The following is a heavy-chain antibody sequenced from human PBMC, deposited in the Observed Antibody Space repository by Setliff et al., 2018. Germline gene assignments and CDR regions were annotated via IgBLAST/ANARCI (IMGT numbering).Heavy chain of an antibody. CDR1: GSSFTDFW. J-gene: IGHJ5*02. CDR3: ARQKSTGSGNNWFDP. CDR2: IYAGDSDT. D-gene: IGHD3-10*01. V-gene: IGHV5-51*01. Sequence: ESLKISCKGSGSSFTDFWIGWVRQMPGKGLEWMGLIYAGDSDTRYNPSFQGRVTMSADKSINTAYLQWSSLKASDTAIYYCARQKSTGSGNNWFDPWGQGTLVTVSS.